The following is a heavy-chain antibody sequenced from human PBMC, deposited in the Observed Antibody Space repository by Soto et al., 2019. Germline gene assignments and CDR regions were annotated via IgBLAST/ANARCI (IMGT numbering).Heavy chain of an antibody. J-gene: IGHJ5*02. Sequence: ASVKVSCKASGYIFTDYYMHWVRQGPGQGLEWMGRISAYNGNTNYAQKLQGRVTMTTDTSTSTAYMELRSLRSDDTAVYYCARVVGALGHWFAPWGQGTLVTVSS. CDR2: ISAYNGNT. D-gene: IGHD1-26*01. CDR1: GYIFTDYY. CDR3: ARVVGALGHWFAP. V-gene: IGHV1-18*04.